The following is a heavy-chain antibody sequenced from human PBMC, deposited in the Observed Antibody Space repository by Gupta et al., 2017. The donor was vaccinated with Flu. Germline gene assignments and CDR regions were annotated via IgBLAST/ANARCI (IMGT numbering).Heavy chain of an antibody. CDR1: GFTVSDHY. Sequence: VESGGGLVQPGGSLRLSCEVSGFTVSDHYMDWVRQAPGKGPEWVGRIRDKANSDTREYAASVKARSTISRDDSKNLVYLQMNSLKTEDTAVYYCARGSYGGNRYFDSWGQGTLVTVSS. CDR3: ARGSYGGNRYFDS. D-gene: IGHD4-23*01. V-gene: IGHV3-72*01. J-gene: IGHJ4*02. CDR2: IRDKANSDTR.